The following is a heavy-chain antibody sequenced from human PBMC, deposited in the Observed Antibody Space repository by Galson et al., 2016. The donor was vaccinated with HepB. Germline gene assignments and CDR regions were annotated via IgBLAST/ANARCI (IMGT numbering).Heavy chain of an antibody. Sequence: SVKVSCKASGGTFSSYAISWVRQAPGQGLEWMGRIIPILGIANYAQKFQGRVTITADKSTSTAYMELSSLGSEDTAVYYCARAGGNYDFWSGSYGMDVWGQGTTVTVSS. CDR1: GGTFSSYA. CDR2: IIPILGIA. D-gene: IGHD3-3*01. V-gene: IGHV1-69*04. J-gene: IGHJ6*02. CDR3: ARAGGNYDFWSGSYGMDV.